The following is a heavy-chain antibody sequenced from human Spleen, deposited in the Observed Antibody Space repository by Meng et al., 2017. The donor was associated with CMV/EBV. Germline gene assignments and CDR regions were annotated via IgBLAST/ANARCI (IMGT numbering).Heavy chain of an antibody. CDR1: EFTFTSCA. CDR2: IGDSGSEESK. J-gene: IGHJ2*01. V-gene: IGHV3-23*01. CDR3: AKWIAASGPGDFDL. D-gene: IGHD6-13*01. Sequence: EFTFTSCAMRWVRQARGKGLEWVSVIGDSGSEESKFYADTVKGRFTISRDNSKNTLYLQMNSLRAEDTAVYYCAKWIAASGPGDFDLWGRGTLVTVSS.